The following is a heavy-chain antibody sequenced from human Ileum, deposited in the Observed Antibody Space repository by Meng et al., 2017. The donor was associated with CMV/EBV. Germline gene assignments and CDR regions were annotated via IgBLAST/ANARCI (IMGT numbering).Heavy chain of an antibody. Sequence: LRDSGPDRVNPSETRSLRGTVSGCVISSYFWSWIRQHPGNGLECIAYIFYRRGTKYNPSLESRITLSLDTSKNLSSLKLSSVSAADTAVYYCARLQVGVYGSGTSYPYYFDYWGQGTLVTVSS. CDR3: ARLQVGVYGSGTSYPYYFDY. J-gene: IGHJ4*02. CDR1: GCVISSYF. V-gene: IGHV4-59*08. D-gene: IGHD3-10*01. CDR2: IFYRRGT.